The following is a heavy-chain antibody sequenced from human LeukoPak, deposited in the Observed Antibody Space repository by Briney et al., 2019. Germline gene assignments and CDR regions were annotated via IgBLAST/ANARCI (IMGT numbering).Heavy chain of an antibody. CDR1: GGSISSGDYY. V-gene: IGHV4-30-4*01. CDR2: TYYSGST. J-gene: IGHJ4*02. D-gene: IGHD3-22*01. Sequence: SQTLSLTCTVSGGSISSGDYYWSWIRQPPGKGLEWIGYTYYSGSTYYNPSLKSRVTISVDTSKNQFSLKLSSVTAADTAVYYCARAAPTNYYDSSGYSIDYWGQGTLVTVSS. CDR3: ARAAPTNYYDSSGYSIDY.